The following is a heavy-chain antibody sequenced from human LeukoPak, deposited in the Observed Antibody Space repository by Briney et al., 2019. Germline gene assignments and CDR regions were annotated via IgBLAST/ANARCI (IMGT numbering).Heavy chain of an antibody. V-gene: IGHV5-51*01. J-gene: IGHJ3*02. D-gene: IGHD6-19*01. Sequence: GESLKISCKGSGYSFTSYWIGWVRQMPGKGLEWMGIIYPGDSDTRYSPSFQGQVTISADKSISTAYLQRSSLKASDTAMYYCASHTVAGFDAFDIWGQGTMVTVSS. CDR2: IYPGDSDT. CDR3: ASHTVAGFDAFDI. CDR1: GYSFTSYW.